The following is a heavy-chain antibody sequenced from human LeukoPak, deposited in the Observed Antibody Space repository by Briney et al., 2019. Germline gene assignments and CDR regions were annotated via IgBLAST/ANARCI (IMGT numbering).Heavy chain of an antibody. CDR1: GGSISPYF. D-gene: IGHD3-10*01. V-gene: IGHV4-59*01. CDR2: ISYTGST. Sequence: PSETLSLTCTVSGGSISPYFWSWMRQTPGKGLEWIGYISYTGSTNYNPAPKSRVTISVDTSKNQFSLQLTSVTAADTAVYYCARDDYRGVTNFDPWGQGTLVTVSS. J-gene: IGHJ5*02. CDR3: ARDDYRGVTNFDP.